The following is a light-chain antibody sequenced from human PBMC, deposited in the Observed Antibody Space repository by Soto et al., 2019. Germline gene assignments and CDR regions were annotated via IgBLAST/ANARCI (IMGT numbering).Light chain of an antibody. V-gene: IGKV1-17*01. CDR3: LQHNNYPPIT. CDR1: QGIRYD. CDR2: AAS. Sequence: DIQMTQSPSSLSASVGDRVTITCRASQGIRYDLAWYQQKPGKAPKRLIYAASSLQSGVPSRFSGSGSGTEFTLTISSLQPDDFATYYCLQHNNYPPITFGQGTRLEIK. J-gene: IGKJ5*01.